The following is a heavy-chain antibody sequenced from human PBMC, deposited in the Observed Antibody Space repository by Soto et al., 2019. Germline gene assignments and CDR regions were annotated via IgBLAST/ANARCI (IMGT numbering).Heavy chain of an antibody. CDR1: GDSINSDKYY. CDR2: IYYRGNT. CDR3: ARLEGLATISYYFDF. Sequence: QLQLQESGPGLVKPSETLSLTCSVSGDSINSDKYYWGWIRQPPGKGLEWIGSIYYRGNTYYNPSLPTRVTISLDKSKSQFSLKLNSVTAADSAMYFCARLEGLATISYYFDFWGQGALVTVSS. J-gene: IGHJ4*02. D-gene: IGHD3-9*01. V-gene: IGHV4-39*01.